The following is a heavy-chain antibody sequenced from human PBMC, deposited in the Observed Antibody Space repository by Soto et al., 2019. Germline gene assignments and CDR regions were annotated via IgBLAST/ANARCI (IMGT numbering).Heavy chain of an antibody. CDR1: GFTFSSYS. Sequence: GGSLRLSCAASGFTFSSYSMNWVRQAPGKGLEWVSYISSSSSTLYYADSVKGRFSISRDNAKNSLYLQMNSLRAEDTAVYYCAREMAALNYFDYWGQGTLVTVSS. CDR2: ISSSSSTL. J-gene: IGHJ4*02. V-gene: IGHV3-48*01. CDR3: AREMAALNYFDY. D-gene: IGHD6-19*01.